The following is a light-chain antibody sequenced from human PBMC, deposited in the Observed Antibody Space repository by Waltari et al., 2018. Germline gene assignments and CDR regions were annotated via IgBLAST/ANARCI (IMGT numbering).Light chain of an antibody. CDR3: ETGGHGTWV. J-gene: IGLJ3*02. Sequence: QLVLTQSPSASASLGASVKLTCTLSSGHRSNIIAWLQQRPERGPRYLMKVNSDGRHSKGDERGPGYLMKVNRGGSHSKGDDIPDRFSGSSSGAERYLTISSLQSEDEADYYCETGGHGTWVFGGGTKLTVL. V-gene: IGLV4-69*01. CDR2: VNSDGRH. CDR1: SGHRSNI.